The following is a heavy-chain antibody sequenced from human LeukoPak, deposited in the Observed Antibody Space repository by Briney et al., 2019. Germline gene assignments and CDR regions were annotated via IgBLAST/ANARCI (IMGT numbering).Heavy chain of an antibody. J-gene: IGHJ4*02. CDR2: FDPEDAET. V-gene: IGHV1-24*01. D-gene: IGHD3-16*01. CDR3: ATGLRGDEYYFDY. Sequence: GASVKFSCKVSGYPLTDLSMHWGRPAPGKGLEWRGGFDPEDAETIYAQKFQGRVTMTEDTSTDTAHMELSSLRSEDTAVYYCATGLRGDEYYFDYWGQGTLVTVPS. CDR1: GYPLTDLS.